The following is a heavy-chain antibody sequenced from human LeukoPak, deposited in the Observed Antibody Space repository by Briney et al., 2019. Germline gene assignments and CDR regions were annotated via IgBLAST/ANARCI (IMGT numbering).Heavy chain of an antibody. CDR2: IYSSGTT. CDR1: GGSINTYY. CDR3: ASFFTTGTTGSSYYYYYMDV. D-gene: IGHD1-1*01. J-gene: IGHJ6*03. Sequence: PSETLSLTCTVSGGSINTYYWSRIRQPAGKGLEWSERIYSSGTTHYNPSLKSRVTMSVDTSQNQFSLKLSFVTAADTAVYYCASFFTTGTTGSSYYYYYMDVWGKGTTVTVSS. V-gene: IGHV4-4*07.